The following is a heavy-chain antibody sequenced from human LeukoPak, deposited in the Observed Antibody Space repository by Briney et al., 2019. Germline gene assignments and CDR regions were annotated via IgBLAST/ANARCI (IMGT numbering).Heavy chain of an antibody. Sequence: ASVKVSCKASGYTFTSYDINWVRQATGQGLEWMGWMNPNSGNTGYAQKFQGRVTMARNTSISTAYMELSSLRSEDTAVYYCARDLLTTVKPYDYWGQGTLVTVSS. CDR3: ARDLLTTVKPYDY. CDR1: GYTFTSYD. V-gene: IGHV1-8*01. CDR2: MNPNSGNT. J-gene: IGHJ4*02. D-gene: IGHD4-17*01.